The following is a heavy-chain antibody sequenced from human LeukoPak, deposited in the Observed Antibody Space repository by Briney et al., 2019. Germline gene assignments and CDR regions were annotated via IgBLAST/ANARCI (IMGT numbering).Heavy chain of an antibody. CDR2: ISSSSSYI. CDR3: ARDRGVSYSAAGKKQPDY. Sequence: GGSLRLSCAASGFTFSSYSMNWVPQAPGKGLEWVSSISSSSSYIYYADSVKGRFTISRDNAKNSLYLQMNSLRAEDTAVYYCARDRGVSYSAAGKKQPDYWGQGTLVTVPS. V-gene: IGHV3-21*01. J-gene: IGHJ4*02. CDR1: GFTFSSYS. D-gene: IGHD6-13*01.